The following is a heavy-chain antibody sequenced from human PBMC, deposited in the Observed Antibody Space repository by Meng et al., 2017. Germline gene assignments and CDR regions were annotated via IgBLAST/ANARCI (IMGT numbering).Heavy chain of an antibody. D-gene: IGHD3-22*01. J-gene: IGHJ6*02. V-gene: IGHV1-69*01. Sequence: VQLVEPGAAMKKPGSSVHVPRKCSGGTFSSYAISWVRQAPGQGLEWMGGIIPIFGTANYAQKFQGRVTITADESTSTAYMELSSLRSEDTAVYYCARRHDRIRYGMDVWGQGTTVTVSS. CDR2: IIPIFGTA. CDR1: GGTFSSYA. CDR3: ARRHDRIRYGMDV.